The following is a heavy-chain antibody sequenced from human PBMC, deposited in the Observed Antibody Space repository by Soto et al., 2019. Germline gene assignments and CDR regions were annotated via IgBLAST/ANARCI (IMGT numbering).Heavy chain of an antibody. CDR2: IYYSGST. CDR3: ARERYYGMDV. CDR1: GGSISSYY. J-gene: IGHJ6*02. V-gene: IGHV4-59*01. Sequence: SETLSLTCTVSGGSISSYYWSWIRQPPGKGLEWIGYIYYSGSTNYNPSLKSRVTISVDTSKNQFSLKLSSVTAADTAVYYCARERYYGMDVWGQGTTVIVSS.